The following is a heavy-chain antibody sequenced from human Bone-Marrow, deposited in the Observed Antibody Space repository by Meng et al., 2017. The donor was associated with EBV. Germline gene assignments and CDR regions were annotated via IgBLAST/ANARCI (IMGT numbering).Heavy chain of an antibody. Sequence: QVTRAQYGSGEKEPGSWVKGSCKASGGTFSSYAISWVRQAPGQGLEWMGGIIPIFGTANYAQKFQGRVTITADESTSTAYMELSSLRSEDTAVYYCARAVLAGNWFDPWGQGTLVTVSS. CDR2: IIPIFGTA. D-gene: IGHD4/OR15-4a*01. CDR1: GGTFSSYA. V-gene: IGHV1-69*01. J-gene: IGHJ5*02. CDR3: ARAVLAGNWFDP.